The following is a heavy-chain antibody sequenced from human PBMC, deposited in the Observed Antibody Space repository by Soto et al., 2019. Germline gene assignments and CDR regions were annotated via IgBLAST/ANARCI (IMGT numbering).Heavy chain of an antibody. CDR2: ISGSGGST. V-gene: IGHV3-23*01. CDR1: GFTFSSYA. Sequence: GGSLRLSCAASGFTFSSYAMSWVRQAPGKGLEWVSAISGSGGSTYYADSVKGRFTISRDNSKNTLYMQMNGLRAEDTAVYYCAKSYCSGGSCYRKNVFDYWGQGTLVTVSS. D-gene: IGHD2-15*01. CDR3: AKSYCSGGSCYRKNVFDY. J-gene: IGHJ4*02.